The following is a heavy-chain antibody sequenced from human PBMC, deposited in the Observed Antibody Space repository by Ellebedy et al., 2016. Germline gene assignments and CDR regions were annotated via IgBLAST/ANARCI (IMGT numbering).Heavy chain of an antibody. V-gene: IGHV1-46*01. D-gene: IGHD2-2*01. CDR1: GYTFTRYY. J-gene: IGHJ4*02. CDR3: ARGWSSSM. CDR2: ISPSGGSP. Sequence: ASVKVSCKASGYTFTRYYIHWVRQAPGQGLEWMAIISPSGGSPTYAQKFQGRITMTRDTSTSTVYMEVSSLRSEDTAVYYCARGWSSSMWGQGTVVTVSS.